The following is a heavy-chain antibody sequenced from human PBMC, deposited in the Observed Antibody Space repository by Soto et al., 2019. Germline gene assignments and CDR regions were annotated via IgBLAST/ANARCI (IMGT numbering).Heavy chain of an antibody. Sequence: EVQLVESGGGLVQPGGSLRLSCAASGFTFSTYSMNWVRQAPGKGLEWLSSISSSSSTIKYADSVKGRFTISRDNAKNSVYLQMNSLRDEDTAVYDCARCDYYFWPRWFDPWGQGTLVTVSS. V-gene: IGHV3-48*02. CDR1: GFTFSTYS. CDR2: ISSSSSTI. D-gene: IGHD3-3*01. J-gene: IGHJ5*02. CDR3: ARCDYYFWPRWFDP.